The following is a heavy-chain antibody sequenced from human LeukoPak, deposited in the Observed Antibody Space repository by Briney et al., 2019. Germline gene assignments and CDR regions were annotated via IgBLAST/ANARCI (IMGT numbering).Heavy chain of an antibody. D-gene: IGHD3-22*01. CDR3: AKDGGYQSYYYYGMDV. CDR2: ISWNSGSM. CDR1: GFTFDDYA. V-gene: IGHV3-9*01. J-gene: IGHJ6*02. Sequence: GRSLRLSCAASGFTFDDYAMHWVRQAPGKGLEWVSGISWNSGSMGYADSVKGRFTISRDNAKNSLYLQMNSLRAEDTALYYCAKDGGYQSYYYYGMDVWGQGTTVTVSS.